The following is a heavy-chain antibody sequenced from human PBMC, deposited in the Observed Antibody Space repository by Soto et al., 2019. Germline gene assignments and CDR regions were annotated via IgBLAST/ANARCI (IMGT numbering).Heavy chain of an antibody. CDR2: IYWDDDK. Sequence: SGPTLVNPTQTLALTCTFSGFSFSTTGVGVGWIRQPPGKALEWLALIYWDDDKRYSPSLKSRLTITKDTSKNQVVLTMTNMDPVDTATYYCAHRQAQGIGLAGTFDSWGQGTLVTVSS. J-gene: IGHJ4*02. CDR1: GFSFSTTGVG. CDR3: AHRQAQGIGLAGTFDS. D-gene: IGHD6-19*01. V-gene: IGHV2-5*02.